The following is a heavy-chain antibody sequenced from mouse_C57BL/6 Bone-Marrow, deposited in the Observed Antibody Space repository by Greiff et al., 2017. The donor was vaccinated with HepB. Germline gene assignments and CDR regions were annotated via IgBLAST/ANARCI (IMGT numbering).Heavy chain of an antibody. J-gene: IGHJ3*01. Sequence: DVMLVESGGGLVQPGGSLKLSCAASGFTFSDYYMYWVRQTPEKRLEWVAYISNGGGSTYYPDTVKGRFTISRDNAKNTLYLQMSRLKSEDTAMYYCARRARLLGGFAYWGQGTLVTVSA. V-gene: IGHV5-12*01. D-gene: IGHD2-3*01. CDR2: ISNGGGST. CDR3: ARRARLLGGFAY. CDR1: GFTFSDYY.